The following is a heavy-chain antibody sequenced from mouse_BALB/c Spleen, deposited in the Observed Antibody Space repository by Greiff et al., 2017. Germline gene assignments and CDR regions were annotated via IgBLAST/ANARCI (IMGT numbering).Heavy chain of an antibody. J-gene: IGHJ2*01. CDR1: GFTFSSFG. Sequence: EVQLVESGGGLVQPGGSRKLSCAASGFTFSSFGMHWVRQAPEKGLEWVAYISSGSSTIYYADTVKGRFTISRDNPKNTLFLQMTSLRSEDTAMYYCARGYAVDYWGQGTTLTVSS. V-gene: IGHV5-17*02. CDR2: ISSGSSTI. CDR3: ARGYAVDY. D-gene: IGHD2-14*01.